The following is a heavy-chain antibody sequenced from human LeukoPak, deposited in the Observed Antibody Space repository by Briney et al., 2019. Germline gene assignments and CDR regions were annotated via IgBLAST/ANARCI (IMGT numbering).Heavy chain of an antibody. CDR2: ISWNSGSI. CDR1: GFTFSSYG. D-gene: IGHD6-19*01. J-gene: IGHJ4*02. V-gene: IGHV3-9*03. Sequence: GESLRLSCAASGFTFSSYGMSWVRQAPGKGLEWVSGISWNSGSIGYADSVKGRFTISRDNAKNSLYLQMNSLRAEDMALYYCAKDRGSSGKKHYFDYWGQGTLVTVSS. CDR3: AKDRGSSGKKHYFDY.